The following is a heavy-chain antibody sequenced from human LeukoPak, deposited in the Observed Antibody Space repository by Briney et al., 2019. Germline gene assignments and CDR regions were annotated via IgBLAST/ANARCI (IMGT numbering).Heavy chain of an antibody. CDR2: ISAYTGRT. Sequence: ASLKVSYKGSRYTFTTYCISWGREAPGQGLECRGWISAYTGRTNYGEKLQDRVNMTTDTSASTAYMELRSLRSDDPAVYYGARGLDYYDGTGYRSYWYLDLWGRGTLVAASS. J-gene: IGHJ2*01. V-gene: IGHV1-18*01. CDR1: RYTFTTYC. D-gene: IGHD3-22*01. CDR3: ARGLDYYDGTGYRSYWYLDL.